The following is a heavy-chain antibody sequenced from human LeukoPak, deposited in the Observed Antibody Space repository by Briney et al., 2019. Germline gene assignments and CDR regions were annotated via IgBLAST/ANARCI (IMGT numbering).Heavy chain of an antibody. CDR3: ARAHIAPKTAVAFDI. J-gene: IGHJ3*02. Sequence: SVKVSCKASGGTFSSYAISWVRQAPGQGLEWMGGINPIFGTANYAQKFQGRVTITTDESTSTAYMELSSLRSEDTAVYYCARAHIAPKTAVAFDIWGQGTMVTVSS. D-gene: IGHD6-13*01. CDR2: INPIFGTA. CDR1: GGTFSSYA. V-gene: IGHV1-69*05.